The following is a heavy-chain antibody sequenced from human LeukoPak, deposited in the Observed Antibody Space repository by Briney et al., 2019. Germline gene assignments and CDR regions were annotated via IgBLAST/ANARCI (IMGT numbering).Heavy chain of an antibody. CDR3: ARENSGSYREFDY. CDR2: IYTSGST. CDR1: GGSISSHY. Sequence: SETLSLTCTVSGGSISSHYWSWIRQPAGKGLEWIGRIYTSGSTNYNASFKSRVSMSVDTSKNQFSLKLSSVTAADTAVFYCARENSGSYREFDYWGQGTLVTVSS. J-gene: IGHJ4*02. V-gene: IGHV4-4*07. D-gene: IGHD1-26*01.